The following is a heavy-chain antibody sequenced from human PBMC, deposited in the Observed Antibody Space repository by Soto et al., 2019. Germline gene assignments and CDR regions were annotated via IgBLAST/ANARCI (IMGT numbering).Heavy chain of an antibody. D-gene: IGHD3-10*01. CDR2: IIPIFGTT. Sequence: QIQLVQSGAEVKKPGSSVKISCKASGGTFSSYAINWVRQAPGQGLEWMGGIIPIFGTTNYAQKFQGRVTVTADDSTTTAYMVLNSLRSEDTAMYDCARSYGSGTYGSLDPWGQGTLVTVSS. CDR3: ARSYGSGTYGSLDP. V-gene: IGHV1-69*01. CDR1: GGTFSSYA. J-gene: IGHJ5*02.